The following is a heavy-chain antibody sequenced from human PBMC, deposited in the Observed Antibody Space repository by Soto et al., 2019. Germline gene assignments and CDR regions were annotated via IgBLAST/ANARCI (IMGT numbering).Heavy chain of an antibody. CDR1: GYTFTSYD. Sequence: QVQLVQSGAEVKKPGASVKVSCKASGYTFTSYDINWVRQATGQGLEWMGWMNPNSGNTGYAQKFQGRVTMTRNTSISTAYMELSSLRSEDTAVYYCASTVTTANYYYYGMDVWGQGTTVTVSS. CDR3: ASTVTTANYYYYGMDV. CDR2: MNPNSGNT. V-gene: IGHV1-8*01. D-gene: IGHD4-17*01. J-gene: IGHJ6*02.